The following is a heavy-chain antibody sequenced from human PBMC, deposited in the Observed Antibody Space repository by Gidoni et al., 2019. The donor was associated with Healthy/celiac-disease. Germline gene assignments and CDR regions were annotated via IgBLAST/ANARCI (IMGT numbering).Heavy chain of an antibody. D-gene: IGHD1-1*01. Sequence: EVQLVESGGGLVQPGGSLRLSCAASGFTFSSYSMNWVRQAPGKGLAWVSYISSSSSTIYYADSVKGRFTISRDNAKNSLYLQMNSLRDEDTAVYYCARRVGGTTGTDPMDVWGQGTTVTVSS. CDR3: ARRVGGTTGTDPMDV. CDR1: GFTFSSYS. J-gene: IGHJ6*02. CDR2: ISSSSSTI. V-gene: IGHV3-48*02.